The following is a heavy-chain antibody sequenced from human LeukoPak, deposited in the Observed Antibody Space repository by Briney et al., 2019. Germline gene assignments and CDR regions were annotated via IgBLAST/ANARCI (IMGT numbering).Heavy chain of an antibody. D-gene: IGHD2-8*02. J-gene: IGHJ4*02. Sequence: GGSLRLSCAASGFTFGSYWMTWMRQTPGKGLEWAANIKTDGSETYYLDSVKGRFTISRDNSKSTLSLQMNSLRAEDTAIYYCATYRQVLLPFESWGQGTLVTVSS. CDR2: IKTDGSET. CDR3: ATYRQVLLPFES. V-gene: IGHV3-7*03. CDR1: GFTFGSYW.